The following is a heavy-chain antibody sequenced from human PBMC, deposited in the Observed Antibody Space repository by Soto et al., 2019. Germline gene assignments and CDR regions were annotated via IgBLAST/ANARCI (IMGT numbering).Heavy chain of an antibody. CDR2: ISSSSSTI. CDR3: ARGGYEFWSGYHPLYYFDY. Sequence: GGSLRLSCAASGFTFSSYSMNWVRQAPGKGLEWVSYISSSSSTIYYANSVKGRFTNSRDNAKNSPYLQMNSLRDEDTAVYYCARGGYEFWSGYHPLYYFDYWGQGTLVTVSS. D-gene: IGHD3-3*01. J-gene: IGHJ4*02. V-gene: IGHV3-48*02. CDR1: GFTFSSYS.